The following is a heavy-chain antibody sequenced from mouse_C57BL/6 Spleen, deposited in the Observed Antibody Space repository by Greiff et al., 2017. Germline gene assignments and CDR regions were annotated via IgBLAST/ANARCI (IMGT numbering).Heavy chain of an antibody. Sequence: VQLKESGPGLVKPSQSLSLTCSVTGYSITSGYYWNWIRQFPGNKLEWMGYISYDGSNNYNPSLKNRISITRYTSKNQFFLKLNSVTTEDTATYYCARAGTTVVAPYYFDYWGQGTTLTVSS. CDR2: ISYDGSN. CDR3: ARAGTTVVAPYYFDY. V-gene: IGHV3-6*01. J-gene: IGHJ2*01. D-gene: IGHD1-1*01. CDR1: GYSITSGYY.